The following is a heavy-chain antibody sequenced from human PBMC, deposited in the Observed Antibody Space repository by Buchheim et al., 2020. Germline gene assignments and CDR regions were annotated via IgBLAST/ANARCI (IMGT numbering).Heavy chain of an antibody. CDR1: GGSISSSNW. CDR3: ARDPLRPTAIYYYGMDV. V-gene: IGHV4-4*02. J-gene: IGHJ6*02. Sequence: QVQLQESGPGLVEPSGTLSLTCAVSGGSISSSNWWSWVRQPPGKGLEWIGEIYHSGSTNYNPSLKSRVTIPVTKAKNQFLLKLSSVTAADTAVYYCARDPLRPTAIYYYGMDVWGQGTT. D-gene: IGHD3-16*01. CDR2: IYHSGST.